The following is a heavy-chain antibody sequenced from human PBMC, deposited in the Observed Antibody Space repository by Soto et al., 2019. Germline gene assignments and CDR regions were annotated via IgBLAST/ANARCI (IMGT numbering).Heavy chain of an antibody. CDR2: IDPSDSYT. V-gene: IGHV5-10-1*01. Sequence: PGESLKISCKGSGYSFTSYWISWVRQMPGKSLEWMGRIDPSDSYTNYSPSFQGHVTISADESISTAYLQWSSLKASDTAMYYCARHLGYQLLFGMDVWGQGTTVTVSS. CDR3: ARHLGYQLLFGMDV. J-gene: IGHJ6*02. D-gene: IGHD2-2*01. CDR1: GYSFTSYW.